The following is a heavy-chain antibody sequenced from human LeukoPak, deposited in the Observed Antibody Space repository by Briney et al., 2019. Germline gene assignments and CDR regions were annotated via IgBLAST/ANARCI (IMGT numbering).Heavy chain of an antibody. J-gene: IGHJ3*02. Sequence: SETLSLTCAVYGGSFSGYYWSWIRQPPGKGLEWIGEINHSGSTNYYPYPKSRVTITVDTSKNQFSLKLSSVTAADTAVCYCASNSVTNPTDAFDIWGQGTMVTVSS. V-gene: IGHV4-34*01. CDR3: ASNSVTNPTDAFDI. CDR1: GGSFSGYY. D-gene: IGHD4-17*01. CDR2: INHSGST.